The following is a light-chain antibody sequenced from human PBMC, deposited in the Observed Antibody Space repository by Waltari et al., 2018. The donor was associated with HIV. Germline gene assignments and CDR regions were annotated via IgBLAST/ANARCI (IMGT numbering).Light chain of an antibody. Sequence: DIVMTQSPDSLAVSLGERATIHCKYSQSVLYNSNKKNDLAWYQQKPGQPPKRRIYWASTRESGVPDRCSGSGSGTDFTLTISSLQAEDVAVYYGQQYYSTPRTFGQGTKVEIK. CDR3: QQYYSTPRT. CDR2: WAS. J-gene: IGKJ1*01. V-gene: IGKV4-1*01. CDR1: QSVLYNSNKKND.